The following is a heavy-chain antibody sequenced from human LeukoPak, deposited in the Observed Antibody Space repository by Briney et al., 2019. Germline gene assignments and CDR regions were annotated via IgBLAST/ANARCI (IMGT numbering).Heavy chain of an antibody. V-gene: IGHV3-30*02. Sequence: GGSLRLSCAASGFTFSSYGMHWVRQAPGKGLEWVAFIRYDGSNKYYADSVKGRFTISRDNAKNSLYLQMNSLRAEDMALYYCARGVLSASVYSSSWYLGNWFDPWGQGTLVTVSS. J-gene: IGHJ5*02. D-gene: IGHD6-13*01. CDR2: IRYDGSNK. CDR1: GFTFSSYG. CDR3: ARGVLSASVYSSSWYLGNWFDP.